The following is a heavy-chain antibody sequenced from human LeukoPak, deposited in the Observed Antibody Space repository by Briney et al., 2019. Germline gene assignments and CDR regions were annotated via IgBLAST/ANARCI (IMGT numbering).Heavy chain of an antibody. Sequence: SSETLSLTCAVSGGSISSGGYSWSWIRQPPGKGLEWIGYIYHSGSTYYNQSLKSRVTISVDRSKNQFSLKLSSVTAADTAVYYCARAVRYAFDIWGQGTMVTVSS. D-gene: IGHD4-17*01. CDR1: GGSISSGGYS. CDR2: IYHSGST. V-gene: IGHV4-30-2*01. CDR3: ARAVRYAFDI. J-gene: IGHJ3*02.